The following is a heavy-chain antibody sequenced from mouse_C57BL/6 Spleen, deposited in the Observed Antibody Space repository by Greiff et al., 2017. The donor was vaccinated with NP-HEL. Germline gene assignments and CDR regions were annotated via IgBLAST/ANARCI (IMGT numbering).Heavy chain of an antibody. CDR1: GYTFTDYY. V-gene: IGHV1-77*01. J-gene: IGHJ2*01. Sequence: QVQLQQSGAELVKPGASVKISCKASGYTFTDYYINWVKQRPGQGLEWIGKIGPGSGSTYYIEKFKGKATLTADKSSSTAYMQLSSLTSEDSAVYFCARSYYYGSSGGYFDYWGQGTTLTVSS. D-gene: IGHD1-1*01. CDR2: IGPGSGST. CDR3: ARSYYYGSSGGYFDY.